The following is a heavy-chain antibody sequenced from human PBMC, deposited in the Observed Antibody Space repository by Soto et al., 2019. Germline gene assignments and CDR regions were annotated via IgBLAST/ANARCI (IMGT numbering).Heavy chain of an antibody. CDR1: GGSISSYY. V-gene: IGHV4-59*01. CDR2: IYYSGST. Sequence: TLSLTCTVSGGSISSYYWSWIRQPPGKGLECIGYIYYSGSTNYNPSLKSRVTISVDTSMNQFSLNLSSVTAADTAVYYCARGYRWLDYWGQGTLVTVSS. CDR3: ARGYRWLDY. J-gene: IGHJ4*02. D-gene: IGHD5-12*01.